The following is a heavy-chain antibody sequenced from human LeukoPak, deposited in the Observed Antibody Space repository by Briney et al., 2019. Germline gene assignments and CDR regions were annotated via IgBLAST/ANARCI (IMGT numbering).Heavy chain of an antibody. D-gene: IGHD5-18*01. V-gene: IGHV1-2*02. J-gene: IGHJ6*03. CDR1: GYSFSGYY. CDR3: ARDWDTDRSPTRYYYYMDV. CDR2: INPNSGGT. Sequence: GASVKVSCKASGYSFSGYYIHWVRQAPGQGLEWMGWINPNSGGTNYAQKFQGRVTMTRDTSISTAYMELSRLRSDDTAVYYCARDWDTDRSPTRYYYYMDVWGKGTTVTVAS.